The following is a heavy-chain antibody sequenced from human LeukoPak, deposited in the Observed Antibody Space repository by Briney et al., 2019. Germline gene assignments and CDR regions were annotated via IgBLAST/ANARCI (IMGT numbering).Heavy chain of an antibody. J-gene: IGHJ4*02. CDR1: GYTFTGYY. D-gene: IGHD4-17*01. CDR3: ARGYYGDYSCDY. CDR2: INPSSGGT. Sequence: ASVKVSCKASGYTFTGYYMHWVRQAPGQGLEWMGWINPSSGGTNYAQKFQGRVTMTRDTSISTAYMELSRLRSDDTAVYYCARGYYGDYSCDYWGQGTLVTVSS. V-gene: IGHV1-2*02.